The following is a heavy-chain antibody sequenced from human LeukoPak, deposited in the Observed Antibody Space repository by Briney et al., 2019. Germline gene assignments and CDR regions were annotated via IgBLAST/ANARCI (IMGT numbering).Heavy chain of an antibody. CDR2: IYNGGST. CDR1: RFTFSSYG. Sequence: GWSLRLSCLASRFTFSSYGMRGLRQAPGKGLAGVAVIYNGGSTYYAHSVKGRFTISRDNSKNTLYLQMTDLRAEDTDGDYFARGVGYFDYWGQGTLVTVSS. CDR3: ARGVGYFDY. V-gene: IGHV3-66*01. J-gene: IGHJ4*02. D-gene: IGHD1-26*01.